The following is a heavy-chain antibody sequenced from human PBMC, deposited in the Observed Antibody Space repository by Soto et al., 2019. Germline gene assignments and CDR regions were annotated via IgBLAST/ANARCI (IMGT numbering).Heavy chain of an antibody. D-gene: IGHD4-4*01. CDR2: ISYDGSNK. CDR3: ARNDTVTHAFDV. CDR1: GFTFSIYA. Sequence: LGLSCAASGFTFSIYAMHWFRQAPGKGLEWVAVISYDGSNKYYADSVKGRFIISRDNFNSTLWQQMTSLRAEETAVYYCARNDTVTHAFDVGGEGSMVT. J-gene: IGHJ3*01. V-gene: IGHV3-30-3*01.